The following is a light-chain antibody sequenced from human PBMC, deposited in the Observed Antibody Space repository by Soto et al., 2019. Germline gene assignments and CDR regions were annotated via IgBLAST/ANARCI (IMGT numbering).Light chain of an antibody. CDR2: EVS. J-gene: IGLJ1*01. CDR1: NSKDCSYNF. V-gene: IGLV2-8*01. Sequence: LTQPPSASGSSGQAVTIPCTGTNSKDCSYNFVSWYQQHPGKAPKLMIYEVSKRPSGVPDRFSGSKSGNTASLTVSGLQAEDEADYYCSSYAGINNLVYVFGTGTKVTVL. CDR3: SSYAGINNLVYV.